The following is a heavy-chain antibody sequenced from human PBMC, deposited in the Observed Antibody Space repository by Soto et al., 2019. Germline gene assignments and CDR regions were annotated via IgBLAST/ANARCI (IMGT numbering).Heavy chain of an antibody. CDR1: EFTFSSSA. J-gene: IGHJ6*02. V-gene: IGHV3-30-3*01. D-gene: IGHD4-4*01. CDR2: ISYDGGHK. Sequence: QVQLVESGGGVVHPERSLRLSCSASEFTFSSSAMHWVRQAPGKGLEWVAGISYDGGHKFYGDSVRVRFTISRDSSKTTVFLQMNSPTPAATAAYYCARVKTDYSNPRGPFVFYGMDVWGQGTTVTVSS. CDR3: ARVKTDYSNPRGPFVFYGMDV.